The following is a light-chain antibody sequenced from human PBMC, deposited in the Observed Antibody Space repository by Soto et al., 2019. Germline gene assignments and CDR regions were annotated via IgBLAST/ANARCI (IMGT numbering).Light chain of an antibody. V-gene: IGKV3-15*01. CDR1: QSVSSN. Sequence: EIVMTQSPATLSVSPGERATLSCRASQSVSSNLAWYQQKPGQAPRLLIYGASTGATGIPARFSGSGSGTEFTLTISSLQSEDFAVYFCQQYNNWPPLLTFGGGTKVDIK. J-gene: IGKJ4*01. CDR2: GAS. CDR3: QQYNNWPPLLT.